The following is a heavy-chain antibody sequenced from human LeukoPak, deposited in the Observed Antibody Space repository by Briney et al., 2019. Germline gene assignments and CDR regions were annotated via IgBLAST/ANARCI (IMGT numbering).Heavy chain of an antibody. D-gene: IGHD2-2*01. CDR1: GFTFSLYA. V-gene: IGHV3-21*05. CDR3: ARDTYQPSLIDY. J-gene: IGHJ4*02. CDR2: IDSGSDDI. Sequence: GGALRLSCAASGFTFSLYAMKWGRQAPGKGVGWVSYIDSGSDDIHYADSVGGRFTISRDNAKNTLYLQMKSLRAEDTAVYYCARDTYQPSLIDYWGQGTLVTVSS.